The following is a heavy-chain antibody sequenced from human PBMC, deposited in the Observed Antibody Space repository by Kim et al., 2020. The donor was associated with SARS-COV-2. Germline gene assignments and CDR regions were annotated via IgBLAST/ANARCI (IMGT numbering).Heavy chain of an antibody. J-gene: IGHJ6*02. CDR2: ISHDARKE. CDR3: TRARLKFYYFDMDV. V-gene: IGHV3-30*01. CDR1: GFTFSGHA. Sequence: GGSLRLSCAGSGFTFSGHAMNWVRQAPGKGLEWVAVISHDARKEYYADSVKGRFTISRDNSNNTLYLQMNSLTTEDTGLYYCTRARLKFYYFDMDVWGQG.